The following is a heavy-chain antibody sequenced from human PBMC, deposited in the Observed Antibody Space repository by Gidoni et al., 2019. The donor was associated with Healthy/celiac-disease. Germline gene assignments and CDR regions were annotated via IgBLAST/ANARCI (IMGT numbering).Heavy chain of an antibody. V-gene: IGHV1-69*04. CDR1: GVTFSSYA. CDR3: ASETLDIVVVPAARNYYFDY. Sequence: QVQLVQSGAEGKQPGSSVKVSCKASGVTFSSYAISWVRQAPGQGLEWMGRIIPIFGIANYAQKFQGRVTITADKSTSTAYMELSSLRSEDTAVYYCASETLDIVVVPAARNYYFDYWGQGTLVTVSS. CDR2: IIPIFGIA. J-gene: IGHJ4*02. D-gene: IGHD2-2*03.